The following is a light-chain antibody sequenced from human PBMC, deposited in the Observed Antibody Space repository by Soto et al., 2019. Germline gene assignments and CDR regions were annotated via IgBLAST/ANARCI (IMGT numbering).Light chain of an antibody. CDR2: AVS. V-gene: IGLV2-14*03. CDR3: SSYTDRQSYL. Sequence: HSALTQPASVSGSPGHAITISCSGTISDIGSYDHVAWYQQFPGKSPKLIIYAVSDRPSGVSDRFSGSKSGISASLTISGLQTEDEADYYCSSYTDRQSYLFGTGTKVTVL. CDR1: ISDIGSYDH. J-gene: IGLJ1*01.